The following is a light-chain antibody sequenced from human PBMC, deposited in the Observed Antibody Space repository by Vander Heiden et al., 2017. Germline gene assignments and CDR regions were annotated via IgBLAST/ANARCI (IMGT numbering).Light chain of an antibody. CDR3: AAWDDSLSGVV. J-gene: IGLJ2*01. Sequence: QPVLAHTPSVSGTPGRGVTITSSGSSSNIGSNYVYWYQQLPGTAPKLLIYNNTQRPSGVPDRFSGSKSGTSASLAISGLRSEDEADYYCAAWDDSLSGVVFGGGTKLTVL. CDR2: NNT. V-gene: IGLV1-47*02. CDR1: SSNIGSNY.